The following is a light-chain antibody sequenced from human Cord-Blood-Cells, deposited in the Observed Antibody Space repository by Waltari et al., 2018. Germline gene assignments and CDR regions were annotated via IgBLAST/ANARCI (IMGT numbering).Light chain of an antibody. J-gene: IGKJ1*01. CDR3: QQYGSSPET. CDR2: GAS. Sequence: EIVLTQSPGTLSFSPGESTTLVCRASQSVSSSYLGLYQQKPGQAPSLLIYGASSRATGIPDRFSGSGSGTDFTLTISRLEPEDFAVYYCQQYGSSPETFGQGTKVEIK. CDR1: QSVSSSY. V-gene: IGKV3-20*01.